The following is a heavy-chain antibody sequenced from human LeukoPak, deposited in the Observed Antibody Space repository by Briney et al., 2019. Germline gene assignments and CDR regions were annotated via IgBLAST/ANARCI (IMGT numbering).Heavy chain of an antibody. V-gene: IGHV4-59*02. J-gene: IGHJ4*02. CDR3: ARDYRDFTPGWFDD. CDR1: VASVSSLY. Sequence: SETLSLTCAVSVASVSSLYGSWLRQPPGKGLEWIGCVYGTRSTIYNPSLRSRLTMSVYTSRNHFSLRLNSVPAADTALYFCARDYRDFTPGWFDDWGQGILVTVSS. CDR2: VYGTRST. D-gene: IGHD3-3*01.